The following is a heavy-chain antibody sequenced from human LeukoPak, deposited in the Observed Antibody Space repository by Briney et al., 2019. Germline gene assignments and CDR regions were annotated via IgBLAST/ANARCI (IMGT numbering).Heavy chain of an antibody. V-gene: IGHV3-53*01. Sequence: GGSLRLSCAASGFTFSSSAMSWVRQAPGKGLEWVSVIYSGGSTYYADSVKGRFTISRDNSKNTLYLQMNSLRAEDTAVYYCAASPLRYFDWSAPSFDYWGQGTLVTVSS. D-gene: IGHD3-9*01. CDR2: IYSGGST. CDR1: GFTFSSSA. CDR3: AASPLRYFDWSAPSFDY. J-gene: IGHJ4*02.